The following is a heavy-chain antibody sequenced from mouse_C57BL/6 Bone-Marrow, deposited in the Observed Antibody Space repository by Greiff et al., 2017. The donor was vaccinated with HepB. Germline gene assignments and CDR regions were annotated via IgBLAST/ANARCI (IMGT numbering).Heavy chain of an antibody. J-gene: IGHJ4*01. V-gene: IGHV3-8*01. CDR2: ISYSGST. CDR3: ARNPYYGSSRYYAMDY. CDR1: GYSITSDY. Sequence: ESGPGLAKPSQTLSLTCSVTGYSITSDYWNWIRKFPGNKLEYMGYISYSGSTYYNPSLKSRISISRDTSKNQYYLQLNSVTTEDTATYYCARNPYYGSSRYYAMDYWGQGTSVTVSS. D-gene: IGHD1-1*01.